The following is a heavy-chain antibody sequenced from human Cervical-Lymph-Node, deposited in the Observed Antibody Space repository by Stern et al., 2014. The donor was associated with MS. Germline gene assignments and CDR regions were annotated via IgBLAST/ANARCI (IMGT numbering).Heavy chain of an antibody. D-gene: IGHD5-24*01. V-gene: IGHV2-5*01. J-gene: IGHJ5*02. CDR2: IYWNDDK. CDR3: ARGQLLAYNWFDP. CDR1: GFSVSTRGMG. Sequence: ESGPTLVKPTQTLTLTCTVSGFSVSTRGMGVGWIRQPPGKALEGLALIYWNDDKRYNSSLQTRLTIVKDTSKNQVVLTMTNMDPVDTATYYCARGQLLAYNWFDPWGQGTLVTVSS.